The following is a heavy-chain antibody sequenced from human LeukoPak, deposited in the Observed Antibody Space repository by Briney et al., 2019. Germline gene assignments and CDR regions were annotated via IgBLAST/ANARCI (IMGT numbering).Heavy chain of an antibody. CDR2: IYYSGST. J-gene: IGHJ6*03. CDR1: GGSISSSSYY. V-gene: IGHV4-39*07. Sequence: PSETLSLTCTVSGGSISSSSYYWGWIRQPPGKGLEWIGSIYYSGSTYYNPSLKSRVTISVDTSKNQFSLKLSSVTAADTAVYYCARAGVQIVGATFWGNYYYYYMDVWGKGTTVTISS. CDR3: ARAGVQIVGATFWGNYYYYYMDV. D-gene: IGHD1-26*01.